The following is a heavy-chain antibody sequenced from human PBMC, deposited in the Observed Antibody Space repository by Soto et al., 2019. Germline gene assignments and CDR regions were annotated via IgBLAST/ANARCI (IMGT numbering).Heavy chain of an antibody. J-gene: IGHJ4*02. CDR1: GGSISSSSYY. D-gene: IGHD4-17*01. CDR2: IYYSGST. Sequence: ASETLSLTCTVSGGSISSSSYYWGWIRQPPGKGLEWIGSIYYSGSTYYNPPLKSRVTISVDTSKHQFSLKLSSVTAADTAVYYCARQHYGDISHFDYWGQGTLVTVSS. V-gene: IGHV4-39*01. CDR3: ARQHYGDISHFDY.